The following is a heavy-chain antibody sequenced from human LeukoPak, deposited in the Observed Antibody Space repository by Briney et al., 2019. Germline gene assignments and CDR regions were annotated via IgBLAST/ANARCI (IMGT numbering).Heavy chain of an antibody. Sequence: ASVKVSCKASGYTFTSYYMHWVRQAPGQGLEWMGWISAYNGNTNYAQKLQGRVTMTTDTSTSTAYMELRSLRSDDTAVYYCARAGTYYDFWSGSPRASWFDPWGQGTLVTVSS. CDR3: ARAGTYYDFWSGSPRASWFDP. V-gene: IGHV1-18*04. CDR1: GYTFTSYY. J-gene: IGHJ5*02. D-gene: IGHD3-3*01. CDR2: ISAYNGNT.